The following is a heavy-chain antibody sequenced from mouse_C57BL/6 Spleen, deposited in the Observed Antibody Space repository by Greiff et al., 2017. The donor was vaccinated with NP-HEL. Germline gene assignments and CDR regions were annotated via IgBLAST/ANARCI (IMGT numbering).Heavy chain of an antibody. CDR2: ISSGGDYI. CDR3: TSLPYDYDVFAY. D-gene: IGHD2-4*01. Sequence: DVMLVESGEGLVKPGGSLKLSCAASGFAFSSYAMSWVRQTPEKRLEWVAYISSGGDYIYYADTVKGRFTISRDNARNTLYLQMSSLKSEDTAMYYCTSLPYDYDVFAYWGQGTLVTVSA. J-gene: IGHJ3*01. CDR1: GFAFSSYA. V-gene: IGHV5-9-1*02.